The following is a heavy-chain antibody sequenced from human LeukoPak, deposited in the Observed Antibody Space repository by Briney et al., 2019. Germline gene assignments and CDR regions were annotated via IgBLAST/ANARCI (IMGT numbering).Heavy chain of an antibody. D-gene: IGHD6-6*01. CDR2: INHSGST. Sequence: SETLSLTCTVSGGSISSYYWSWIRQPPGKGLEWIGEINHSGSTNYNPSLKSRVTISVDTSKNQFSLKLSSVTAADTAVYYCARHVPIPYYFDYWGQGTLVTVSS. CDR3: ARHVPIPYYFDY. J-gene: IGHJ4*02. CDR1: GGSISSYY. V-gene: IGHV4-34*01.